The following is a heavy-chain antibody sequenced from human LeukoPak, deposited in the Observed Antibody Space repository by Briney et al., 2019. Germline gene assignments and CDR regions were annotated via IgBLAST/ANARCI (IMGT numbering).Heavy chain of an antibody. Sequence: GGSLRLSCAASGFTFSSYSMNWVRQAPGKGLEWVSSISSSSSYIYYADSVKGRFTISRDNAKNSLYLQMNSLRAEDTAVYYCARGLTPSDGYFDYWGQGTLVTVSS. CDR3: ARGLTPSDGYFDY. D-gene: IGHD5-24*01. CDR1: GFTFSSYS. V-gene: IGHV3-21*01. CDR2: ISSSSSYI. J-gene: IGHJ4*02.